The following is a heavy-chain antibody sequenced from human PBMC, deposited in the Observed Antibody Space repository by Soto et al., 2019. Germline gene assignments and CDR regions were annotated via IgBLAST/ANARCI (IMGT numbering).Heavy chain of an antibody. CDR2: INHSGST. Sequence: SETLSLTCAVYGGSFSGYYWSWIRQPPGKGLEWIGEINHSGSTNYNPSLKSRVTISVDTSKNQFSLKLSSVTAADTAVYYCVRFMYYDFCSRRRIDFWGQGSLVPVAS. D-gene: IGHD3-3*01. CDR3: VRFMYYDFCSRRRIDF. CDR1: GGSFSGYY. J-gene: IGHJ1*01. V-gene: IGHV4-34*01.